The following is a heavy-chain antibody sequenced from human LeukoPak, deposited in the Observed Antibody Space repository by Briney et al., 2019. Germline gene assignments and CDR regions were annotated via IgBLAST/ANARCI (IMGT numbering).Heavy chain of an antibody. J-gene: IGHJ3*02. CDR1: GFSFSSYW. V-gene: IGHV3-48*03. D-gene: IGHD6-13*01. CDR2: ISSSGSTI. Sequence: PGGSLRLSCAASGFSFSSYWMHWVRQAPGKGLEWVSYISSSGSTIYYADSVKGRFTISRDNAKNSLYLQMNSLRAEDTAVYYCARGGIAARPHDAFDIWGQGTMVTVSS. CDR3: ARGGIAARPHDAFDI.